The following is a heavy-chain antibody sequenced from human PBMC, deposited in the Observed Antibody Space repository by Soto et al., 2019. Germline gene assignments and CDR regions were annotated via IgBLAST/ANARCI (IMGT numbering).Heavy chain of an antibody. CDR2: ISSSGSDI. CDR1: GFSFSSYS. CDR3: AKVGPVWGAADF. J-gene: IGHJ4*02. D-gene: IGHD3-16*01. Sequence: EVQLGESGGGLVEPGGSLRLSCAASGFSFSSYSINWVRQAPGKGLEWVSCISSSGSDIYYADSAKGRFTISRDNTKNSVFLQMNSLRAEDTAVYYCAKVGPVWGAADFWGQGTPVTVSS. V-gene: IGHV3-21*02.